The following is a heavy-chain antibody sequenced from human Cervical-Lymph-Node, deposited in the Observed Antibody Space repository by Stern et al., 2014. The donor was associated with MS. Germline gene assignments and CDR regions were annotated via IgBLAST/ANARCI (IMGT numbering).Heavy chain of an antibody. CDR1: GYTFTNYV. J-gene: IGHJ5*02. Sequence: QVQLVQSGSERKKPGASVKVSCKASGYTFTNYVINWMRQAPGQGLEWMGWINTNTGNPTNAQGFTGRFVFSLDTSVSTALLQINGLKTEDTAVYYCARGGYGGKPAWGQGTLVTVSS. D-gene: IGHD4-23*01. CDR3: ARGGYGGKPA. CDR2: INTNTGNP. V-gene: IGHV7-4-1*02.